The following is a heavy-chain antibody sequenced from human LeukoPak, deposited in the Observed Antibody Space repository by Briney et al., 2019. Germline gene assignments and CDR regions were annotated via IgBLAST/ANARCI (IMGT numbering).Heavy chain of an antibody. J-gene: IGHJ4*02. CDR2: IYHSGNA. CDR1: GDSIKNYY. D-gene: IGHD3-10*01. V-gene: IGHV4-59*01. CDR3: ARGNYGSGSYYVVDFDY. Sequence: PSEILSLTCTVSGDSIKNYYWSWIRQSPGKGLEWIAYIYHSGNANYNPSLKSRLTMSIDTSKNQFSLNLNSVTAADTAVYYCARGNYGSGSYYVVDFDYWGQGTLVTVSS.